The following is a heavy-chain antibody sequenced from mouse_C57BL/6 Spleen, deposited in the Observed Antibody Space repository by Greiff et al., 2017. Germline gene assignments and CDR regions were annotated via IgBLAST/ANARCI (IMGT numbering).Heavy chain of an antibody. V-gene: IGHV1-76*01. CDR2: LSPGSGNT. CDR3: AREDYYGSSPWFAY. Sequence: QVQLQQSGAELVRPGASVKLSCKASGYTFTDYYINWVKQRPGQGLEWIARLSPGSGNTYYNEKFKGKGTLTAEQSSSTAYMQLSSLTSEDSAVYFCAREDYYGSSPWFAYWGQGTLVTVSA. D-gene: IGHD1-1*01. J-gene: IGHJ3*01. CDR1: GYTFTDYY.